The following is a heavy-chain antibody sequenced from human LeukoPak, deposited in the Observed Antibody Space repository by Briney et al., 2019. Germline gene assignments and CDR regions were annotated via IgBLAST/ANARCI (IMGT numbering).Heavy chain of an antibody. V-gene: IGHV3-30*18. Sequence: GGSLRLSCAASGFTFSSYGMHWVRQAPGRGLEWVAVVSYDGSNKYYADSVKGRFTISRDNSKNTLYLQMNSLRAEDTAVYYCAKGISSWYSDAFDIWGQGTMVTVSS. CDR3: AKGISSWYSDAFDI. CDR1: GFTFSSYG. J-gene: IGHJ3*02. CDR2: VSYDGSNK. D-gene: IGHD6-13*01.